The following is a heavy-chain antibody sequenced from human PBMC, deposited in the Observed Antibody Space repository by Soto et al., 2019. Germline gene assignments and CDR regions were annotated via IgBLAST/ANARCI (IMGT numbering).Heavy chain of an antibody. J-gene: IGHJ6*02. V-gene: IGHV3-74*01. CDR3: ARDQDVVVTAIRRSYYYYGMDV. D-gene: IGHD2-21*02. CDR1: GFTFSSYW. Sequence: GGSLRLSCAASGFTFSSYWMHWVRQAPGKGLVWVSRINSDGSSTSYADSVKGRFTISRDNAKNTLYLQMNSLRAEDTAVYYCARDQDVVVTAIRRSYYYYGMDVWGQGTTVTVSS. CDR2: INSDGSST.